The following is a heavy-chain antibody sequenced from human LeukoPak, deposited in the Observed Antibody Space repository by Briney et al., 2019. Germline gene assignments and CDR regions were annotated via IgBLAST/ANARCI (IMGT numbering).Heavy chain of an antibody. J-gene: IGHJ6*03. CDR3: AKAGKQQRYYYHYYMDV. CDR2: ISWDGGST. Sequence: QTGGSLRLSCAASGFTFDDYAMHWVRQAPGKGLEWVSLISWDGGSTYYADSVKGRFTISRGNSKNSLCLQMNSLRAEDTALYYCAKAGKQQRYYYHYYMDVWGKGTTVTVSS. CDR1: GFTFDDYA. D-gene: IGHD6-13*01. V-gene: IGHV3-43D*03.